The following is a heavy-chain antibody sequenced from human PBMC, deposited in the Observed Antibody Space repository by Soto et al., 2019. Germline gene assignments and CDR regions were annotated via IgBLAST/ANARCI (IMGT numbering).Heavy chain of an antibody. Sequence: AGGSLRLSCAASGFTFSSYAMHWVRQAPGKGLEWVAVISYDGSNKYYADSVKGRFTISRDNSKNTLYLQMNSLRAEDTAVYYCARAHSGYRGGGYGMDVWGQGTTVTVSS. CDR1: GFTFSSYA. CDR2: ISYDGSNK. J-gene: IGHJ6*02. CDR3: ARAHSGYRGGGYGMDV. D-gene: IGHD3-22*01. V-gene: IGHV3-30-3*01.